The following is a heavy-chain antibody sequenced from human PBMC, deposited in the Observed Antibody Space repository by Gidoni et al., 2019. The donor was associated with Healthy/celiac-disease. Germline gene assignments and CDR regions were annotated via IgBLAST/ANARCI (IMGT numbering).Heavy chain of an antibody. CDR1: GFTFGDYA. D-gene: IGHD3-22*01. V-gene: IGHV3-49*04. CDR3: TRAGYYYDSSGYYDY. CDR2: IRSKDYGERT. J-gene: IGHJ4*02. Sequence: EVQRVEPVGGVVQPGRPLSLSCTASGFTFGDYAMRWVRQAPGKGLEWVGFIRSKDYGERTEYAASVKGRFTITRDDSKSIAYLQMNSLKNEDTAVYYCTRAGYYYDSSGYYDYWGQGTLVTVSS.